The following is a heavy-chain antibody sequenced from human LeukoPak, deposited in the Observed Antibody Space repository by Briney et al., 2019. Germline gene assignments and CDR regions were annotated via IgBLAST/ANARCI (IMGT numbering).Heavy chain of an antibody. CDR2: IKPKRGGT. Sequence: ASVKVACNASGYTFTCYDMHWVRQAPGQGREWRGCIKPKRGGTNYAQKFQGRVTMTRHTSISTAYMELSRMRSDDTAVYYCARNYYDSSGRRYAFDIWGQGAMVTVSS. CDR3: ARNYYDSSGRRYAFDI. J-gene: IGHJ3*02. CDR1: GYTFTCYD. V-gene: IGHV1-2*02. D-gene: IGHD3-22*01.